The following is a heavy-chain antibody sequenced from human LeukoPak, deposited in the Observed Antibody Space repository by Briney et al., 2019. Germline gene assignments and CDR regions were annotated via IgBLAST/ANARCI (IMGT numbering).Heavy chain of an antibody. Sequence: GGSLRLSCAASGFTFSSYEMNWVRQAPGKGLEWVSYISSSGSTIYYADSVKGRFTTSRDNAKNPLYLQMNSLRAQDTAVYYCARDSRATAVDYWGQGTLVTVSS. CDR2: ISSSGSTI. CDR1: GFTFSSYE. D-gene: IGHD5-12*01. V-gene: IGHV3-48*03. J-gene: IGHJ4*02. CDR3: ARDSRATAVDY.